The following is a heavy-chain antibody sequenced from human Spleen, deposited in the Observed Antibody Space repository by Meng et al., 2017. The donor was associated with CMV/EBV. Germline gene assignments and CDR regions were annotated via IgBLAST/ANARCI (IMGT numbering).Heavy chain of an antibody. CDR3: ARDDSYVYDEGRGYYLDS. J-gene: IGHJ4*02. CDR2: IYYNGRT. Sequence: RSGDYYWSGSRQRRGRGREGIGYIYYNGRTYYNASLKSRVTISVDTSKSHFSLKLSAVTDADTAVYYCARDDSYVYDEGRGYYLDSWGQGTLVTVSS. CDR1: RSGDYY. V-gene: IGHV4-30-4*01. D-gene: IGHD3-22*01.